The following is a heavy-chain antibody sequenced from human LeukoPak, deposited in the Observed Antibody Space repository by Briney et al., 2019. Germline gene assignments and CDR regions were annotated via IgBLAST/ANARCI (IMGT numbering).Heavy chain of an antibody. Sequence: PSETLSLTCTVSGGSISSYYWSWIRQPPGKGLEWIGYIYYSGSTNYNPSLKSRVTISVDTSKNQFSLKLSSVTAADTAVYYCARRARAGYSYGYAPWNYWGQGTLVTVSS. CDR3: ARRARAGYSYGYAPWNY. D-gene: IGHD5-18*01. V-gene: IGHV4-59*01. J-gene: IGHJ4*02. CDR1: GGSISSYY. CDR2: IYYSGST.